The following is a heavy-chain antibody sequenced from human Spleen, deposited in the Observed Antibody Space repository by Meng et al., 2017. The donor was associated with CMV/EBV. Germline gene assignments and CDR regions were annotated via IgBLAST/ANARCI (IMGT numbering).Heavy chain of an antibody. CDR1: GLFFINSG. D-gene: IGHD6-13*01. CDR3: ARSHGSSWFTFDS. J-gene: IGHJ4*02. V-gene: IGHV1-18*01. Sequence: ASGLFFINSGFNWVRQAPGQRPEWMGWISNYNGGTSYEKNFQGRVTLTTDTSTRTVYLEMRGLRFDDTAVYYCARSHGSSWFTFDSWGPGTLVTVSS. CDR2: ISNYNGGT.